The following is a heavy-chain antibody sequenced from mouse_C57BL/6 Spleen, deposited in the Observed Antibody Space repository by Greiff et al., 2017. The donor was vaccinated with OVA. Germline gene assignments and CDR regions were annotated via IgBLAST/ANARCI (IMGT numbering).Heavy chain of an antibody. V-gene: IGHV1-15*01. Sequence: QVQLKESGAELVRPGASVTLSCKASGYTFTDYEMHWVKQTPVHGLEWIGAIDPETGGTAYNQKFKGKAILTADKSSSTAYMELRSLTSEDSAVYYCTRGALYDYGFEDWGQGTTLTVSS. CDR2: IDPETGGT. D-gene: IGHD2-4*01. CDR1: GYTFTDYE. CDR3: TRGALYDYGFED. J-gene: IGHJ2*01.